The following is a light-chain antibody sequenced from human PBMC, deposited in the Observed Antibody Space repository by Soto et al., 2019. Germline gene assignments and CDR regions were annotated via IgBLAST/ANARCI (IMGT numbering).Light chain of an antibody. V-gene: IGKV3-11*01. CDR3: HQRDNGGT. J-gene: IGKJ3*01. Sequence: EVVLTQSPATLSLSPGERATLSCRASQSVSRYLAWYQQKPGQAPRLLIYDASNRATCIPARFSGSGSGTDFTLTISSLEPEDFAVYYCHQRDNGGTFGPGTKVDIK. CDR1: QSVSRY. CDR2: DAS.